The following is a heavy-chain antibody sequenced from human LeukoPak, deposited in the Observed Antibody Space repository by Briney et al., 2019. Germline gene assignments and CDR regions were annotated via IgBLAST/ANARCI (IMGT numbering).Heavy chain of an antibody. Sequence: GASVKVSCKASRYTFTSYYMHWVRQAPGQGLEWMGIINPSGGSTSYAQKFQGRVTMTRDMSTSTVYMELSSLRSEDTAVYYCAREVVSAHFDYWGQGTLVTVSS. CDR1: RYTFTSYY. CDR3: AREVVSAHFDY. J-gene: IGHJ4*02. CDR2: INPSGGST. V-gene: IGHV1-46*01. D-gene: IGHD3-16*02.